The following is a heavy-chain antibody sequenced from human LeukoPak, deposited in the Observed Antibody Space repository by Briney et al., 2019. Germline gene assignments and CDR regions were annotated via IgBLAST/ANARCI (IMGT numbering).Heavy chain of an antibody. V-gene: IGHV3-30*02. CDR3: ARDRDGNTRYYLDH. Sequence: SCKVSGYTLTELSMHWVRQAPGKGLEWVAFIRYDGSIKYYADSVKGRFTIYRDNSKNTLYLQMNTLRVEDTAMYYCARDRDGNTRYYLDHWGQGTLVTVSS. CDR2: IRYDGSIK. D-gene: IGHD5-24*01. J-gene: IGHJ4*02. CDR1: GYTLTELS.